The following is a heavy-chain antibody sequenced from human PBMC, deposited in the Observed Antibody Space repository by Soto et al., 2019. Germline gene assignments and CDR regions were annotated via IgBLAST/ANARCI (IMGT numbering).Heavy chain of an antibody. CDR1: GFTFSNFG. Sequence: EVQLVESGGGLVQPGGSLRLSCEASGFTFSNFGINWVRQAPGKGLXXXSHISSSSTTIYYAESVKGRFTISRDNAKNSLYLQMSSLRGEDTAVYYCATSFITTIGTTAWGQGTLVTVSS. CDR2: ISSSSTTI. D-gene: IGHD1-1*01. J-gene: IGHJ4*02. CDR3: ATSFITTIGTTA. V-gene: IGHV3-48*01.